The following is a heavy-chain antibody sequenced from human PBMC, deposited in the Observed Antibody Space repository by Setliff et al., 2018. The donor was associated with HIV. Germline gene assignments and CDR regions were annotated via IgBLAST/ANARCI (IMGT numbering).Heavy chain of an antibody. J-gene: IGHJ4*02. CDR2: IRYDGSDK. V-gene: IGHV3-30*02. Sequence: PAGSLRLSCAASGFTFSSYGMHWVRQAPGKGLEWVAFIRYDGSDKYYADSVMGRFTISRDNSKNTLYLQMNTLRTEDTAVYYCAQLAAADDSWGQGTLVTVSS. D-gene: IGHD6-13*01. CDR1: GFTFSSYG. CDR3: AQLAAADDS.